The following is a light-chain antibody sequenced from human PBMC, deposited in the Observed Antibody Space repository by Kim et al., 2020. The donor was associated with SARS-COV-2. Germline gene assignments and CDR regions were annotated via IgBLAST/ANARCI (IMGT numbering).Light chain of an antibody. Sequence: EVSAPASGASPSVSSNYFAWYQHHPSLAPTLLILASYSRATGIPDRFSGSGSGTDFTLTISILEPEDFAVYYCQQYGSSPQVTFGQGTRLEIK. V-gene: IGKV3D-20*01. CDR2: ASY. CDR1: PSVSSNY. J-gene: IGKJ5*01. CDR3: QQYGSSPQVT.